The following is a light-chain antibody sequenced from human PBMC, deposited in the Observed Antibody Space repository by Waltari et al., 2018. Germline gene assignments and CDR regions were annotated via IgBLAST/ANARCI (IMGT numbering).Light chain of an antibody. Sequence: DIQMTQSPSSLSASVGDRVTITCRASENLNNYLNWYQQRPGKAPNLLIYKAYTLQRGVPSRFSGSGSGTDYTFTISRLQSEDVATYYCQHGYGTPYSFGQGTKVEIK. CDR3: QHGYGTPYS. V-gene: IGKV1-39*01. CDR1: ENLNNY. J-gene: IGKJ2*03. CDR2: KAY.